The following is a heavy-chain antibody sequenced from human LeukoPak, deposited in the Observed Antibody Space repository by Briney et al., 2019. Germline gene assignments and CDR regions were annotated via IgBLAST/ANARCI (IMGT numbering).Heavy chain of an antibody. V-gene: IGHV1-2*02. D-gene: IGHD1-26*01. CDR2: INPNSGGT. CDR3: ARDRFSQVGATPVDP. J-gene: IGHJ5*02. CDR1: GYTFTGYY. Sequence: ASVKVSCKASGYTFTGYYMHWVRQAPGQGLEWMGWINPNSGGTNYAQKFQGRVTMTRDTSISTAYMELSRLRSDDTAVYYCARDRFSQVGATPVDPWGQGTLVTVSS.